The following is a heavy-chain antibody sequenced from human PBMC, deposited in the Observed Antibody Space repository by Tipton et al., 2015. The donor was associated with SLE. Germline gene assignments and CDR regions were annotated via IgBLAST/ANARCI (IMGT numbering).Heavy chain of an antibody. D-gene: IGHD3-22*01. J-gene: IGHJ5*02. Sequence: SLRLSCAASGFNFDDYGMSWVRQAPGKGLEWVSGINWNGGSTGYEDSVKGRFTISRDNAKNSLYLQMNSLRAEDTALYYCAREKTYYYDSSGYYYSWFDPWGQGTLVTVSS. CDR2: INWNGGST. CDR3: AREKTYYYDSSGYYYSWFDP. CDR1: GFNFDDYG. V-gene: IGHV3-20*04.